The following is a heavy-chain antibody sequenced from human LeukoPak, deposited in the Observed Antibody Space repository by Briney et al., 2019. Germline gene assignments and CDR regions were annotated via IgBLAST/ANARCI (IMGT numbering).Heavy chain of an antibody. CDR2: ISGSGGST. V-gene: IGHV3-23*01. J-gene: IGHJ4*02. D-gene: IGHD3-10*01. CDR3: AKFRALNYYGSGPSH. CDR1: GFTFSSYA. Sequence: PGGSLRLSCAASGFTFSSYAMSWVRQAPGKGLEWVSVISGSGGSTFYADSVTGRFTISRDNSKNTLYPQMNSLRAEDTAVYYCAKFRALNYYGSGPSHWGLGTLVIVSS.